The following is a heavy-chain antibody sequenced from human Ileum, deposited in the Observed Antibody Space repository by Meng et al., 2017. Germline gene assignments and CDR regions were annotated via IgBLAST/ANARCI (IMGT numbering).Heavy chain of an antibody. CDR3: VRHGGKYFDS. V-gene: IGHV4-4*02. CDR1: GGSISSSFY. CDR2: IYLAGSP. J-gene: IGHJ4*02. Sequence: QVQLKESGPGLVEPSWTLSLTCTVSGGSISSSFYWSWVRQSPGKGLEWIGQIYLAGSPNYNPSLESRVTISVDKSKNQFSLRLTSVTAADTAIFYCVRHGGKYFDSWGQGTLVTVSS. D-gene: IGHD2-15*01.